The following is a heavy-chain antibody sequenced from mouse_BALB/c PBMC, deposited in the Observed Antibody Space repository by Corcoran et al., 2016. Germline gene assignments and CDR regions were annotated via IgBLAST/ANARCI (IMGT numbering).Heavy chain of an antibody. D-gene: IGHD4-1*01. V-gene: IGHV14-3*02. CDR3: ANWDWYFDV. Sequence: EVQLKQSGAELVKPGASAKLSCTASGFNIKDTYMHWVKQRPEQGLEWIGRIDPANGNTKYDPKFQGKATITADTSSNTAYLQLSSLTSEDTAVYYCANWDWYFDVWGAGTTVTVSS. CDR1: GFNIKDTY. J-gene: IGHJ1*01. CDR2: IDPANGNT.